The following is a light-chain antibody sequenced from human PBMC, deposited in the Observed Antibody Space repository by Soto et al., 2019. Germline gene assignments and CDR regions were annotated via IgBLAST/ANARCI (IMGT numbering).Light chain of an antibody. CDR2: DAS. J-gene: IGKJ2*01. V-gene: IGKV3-11*01. CDR1: QSVSSY. CDR3: QQRSNLPPRGYT. Sequence: EIVLTQSPATMSLSPGERATLSCRASQSVSSYLAWYQQKPGQAPRLLIYDASNRATGIPARFSGSGSGTDFTLTISSLEPEDFAVYYCQQRSNLPPRGYTFGQGTKLEIK.